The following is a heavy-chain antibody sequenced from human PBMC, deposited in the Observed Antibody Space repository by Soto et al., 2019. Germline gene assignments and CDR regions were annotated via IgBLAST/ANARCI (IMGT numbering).Heavy chain of an antibody. D-gene: IGHD5-18*01. CDR1: GFSFDTYG. J-gene: IGHJ4*02. CDR3: AKDPGWRYSIGWAFDY. Sequence: QVQLVESGGGVVQPGKSLRLSCAASGFSFDTYGMHWVRQAPGKGLEWVAVISSHGSNKYYADSVKGRFTISRDDSKNTVFLQMNSLRTEDTALYYCAKDPGWRYSIGWAFDYWGQGTLVTVSS. V-gene: IGHV3-30*18. CDR2: ISSHGSNK.